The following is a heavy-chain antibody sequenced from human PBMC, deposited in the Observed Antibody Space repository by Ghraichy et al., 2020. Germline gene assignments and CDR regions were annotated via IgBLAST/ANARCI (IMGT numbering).Heavy chain of an antibody. Sequence: SVKVSCKASGDTFSNYAISWVRQAPGQGLEWMGGISPIIGKANYAQKFQGRVTITADESTSTAYMELSSLRSEDTAVYYCARERYGDYDYLGQGTLVTDSS. V-gene: IGHV1-69*13. CDR2: ISPIIGKA. CDR1: GDTFSNYA. D-gene: IGHD4-17*01. J-gene: IGHJ4*02. CDR3: ARERYGDYDY.